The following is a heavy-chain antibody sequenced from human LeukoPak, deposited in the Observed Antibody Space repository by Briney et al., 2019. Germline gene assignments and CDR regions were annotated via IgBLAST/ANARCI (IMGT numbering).Heavy chain of an antibody. CDR2: IDPSNSYT. CDR3: ARRVLSDAFDI. V-gene: IGHV5-10-1*04. D-gene: IGHD3-16*01. J-gene: IGHJ3*02. CDR1: GYNFATYW. Sequence: GESLKISCKGSGYNFATYWISWVRQMPGKGLEWMGRIDPSNSYTNYSPSFQGQVTISADKSISTAYLQWTSLKASDTAMYYCARRVLSDAFDIWGQGTMVTVSS.